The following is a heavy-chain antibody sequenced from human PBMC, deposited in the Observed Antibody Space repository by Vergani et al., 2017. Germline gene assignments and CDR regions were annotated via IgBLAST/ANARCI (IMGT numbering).Heavy chain of an antibody. Sequence: QLQLQESGPGLVKPSETLSLTCTVSGGSISSSSYYWGWIRQPPGQGLEWIGSIYYSGSNYYNPSLKSRVTISVDTSQNQFSLKLSSLNAADTAVYYCARGRREFWGGYYLYWGQGTLVTVSS. J-gene: IGHJ4*02. D-gene: IGHD3-3*01. CDR2: IYYSGSN. CDR3: ARGRREFWGGYYLY. V-gene: IGHV4-39*07. CDR1: GGSISSSSYY.